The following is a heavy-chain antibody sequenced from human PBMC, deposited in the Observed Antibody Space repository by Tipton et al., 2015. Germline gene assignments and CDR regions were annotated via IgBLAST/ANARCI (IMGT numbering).Heavy chain of an antibody. Sequence: QLVQSGAEVKKPGESLKISCKASGYSFSNFWIAWVRQMPGKGLEWMEIIYPGDSDAKYSPSFQGQVTISVDKSINSAYLQWSSLKASDTAIYYCARQPLVYAINGWLDSWGQGTLVTVSS. V-gene: IGHV5-51*01. CDR1: GYSFSNFW. CDR3: ARQPLVYAINGWLDS. J-gene: IGHJ5*01. CDR2: IYPGDSDA. D-gene: IGHD2-8*01.